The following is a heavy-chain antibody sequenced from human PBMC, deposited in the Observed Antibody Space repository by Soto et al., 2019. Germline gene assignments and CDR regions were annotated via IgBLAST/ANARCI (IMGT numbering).Heavy chain of an antibody. CDR3: AKDFLAPITTVQVYYHAMDV. CDR1: GFTFSSYG. V-gene: IGHV3-30*18. Sequence: LRLSCAASGFTFSSYGMHWVRQAPGEGLEWVAVISYDGSNKYYADSVKGRFTISRDNSNNALYLQMKSLRAEDTAVYFCAKDFLAPITTVQVYYHAMDVRGQGTTVTVSS. J-gene: IGHJ6*02. D-gene: IGHD5-12*01. CDR2: ISYDGSNK.